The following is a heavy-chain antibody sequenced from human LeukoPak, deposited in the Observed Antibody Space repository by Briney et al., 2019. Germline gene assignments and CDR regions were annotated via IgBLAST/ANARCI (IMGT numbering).Heavy chain of an antibody. CDR1: GFTFSSYG. D-gene: IGHD2-2*01. CDR3: ARDLVPASRWGRGNWFDP. Sequence: GGSLRLSCAASGFTFSSYGMHWVRQAPGKGLEWVAVIWYDGSNKYYADSVKGRFTISRDNSKNTLYLQMNSLRAEETAVYYCARDLVPASRWGRGNWFDPWGQGTLVTVSS. J-gene: IGHJ5*02. CDR2: IWYDGSNK. V-gene: IGHV3-33*01.